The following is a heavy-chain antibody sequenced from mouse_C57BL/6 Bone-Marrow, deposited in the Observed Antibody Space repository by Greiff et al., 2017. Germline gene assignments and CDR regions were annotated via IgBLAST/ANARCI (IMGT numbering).Heavy chain of an antibody. CDR1: GYTFTSYW. V-gene: IGHV1-69*01. CDR3: ARRVVANGVWYFDV. J-gene: IGHJ1*03. Sequence: QVQLKQPGAELVMPGASVKLSCKASGYTFTSYWMHWVKQRPGQGLEWIGEIDPSDSYTNYNQKFKGKSTLTVDKSSSTAYMQLSSLTSEDSAVYDCARRVVANGVWYFDVWGTGTTVTVSS. CDR2: IDPSDSYT. D-gene: IGHD1-1*01.